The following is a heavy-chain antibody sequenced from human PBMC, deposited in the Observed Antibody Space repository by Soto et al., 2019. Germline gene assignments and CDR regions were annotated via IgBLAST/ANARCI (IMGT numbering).Heavy chain of an antibody. CDR3: AKWVAGNSIFLQY. D-gene: IGHD2-21*01. J-gene: IGHJ1*01. Sequence: EVQLLASGGGLVQPGGALRLSCAASGFTFSNYAITWVRQDAGRGLEWVSTISETGASTYYGDSVRGRFTISRDNSRSRAFLQMNSLRADETAVYFCAKWVAGNSIFLQYWGQGTLVTVSS. V-gene: IGHV3-23*01. CDR1: GFTFSNYA. CDR2: ISETGAST.